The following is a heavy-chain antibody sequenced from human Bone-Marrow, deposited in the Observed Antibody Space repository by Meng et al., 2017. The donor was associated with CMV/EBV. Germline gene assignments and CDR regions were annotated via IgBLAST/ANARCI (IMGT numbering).Heavy chain of an antibody. D-gene: IGHD2-15*01. CDR3: SVAATPYYYYGMDV. CDR1: GFTFSSNP. CDR2: IWYDGSNK. Sequence: GESLKISCAASGFTFSSNPMHWVRQAPGKGLEWVAVIWYDGSNKYYADSVKGRFTISRDNSKNTLYLQMNSLRAEDTAVYYCSVAATPYYYYGMDVWGQGTTVTVSS. J-gene: IGHJ6*02. V-gene: IGHV3-33*08.